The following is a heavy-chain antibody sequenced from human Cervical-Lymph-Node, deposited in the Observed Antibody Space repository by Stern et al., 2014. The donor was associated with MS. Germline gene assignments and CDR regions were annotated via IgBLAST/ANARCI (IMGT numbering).Heavy chain of an antibody. J-gene: IGHJ1*01. CDR3: VRGPLATTGDSR. D-gene: IGHD2-21*01. CDR2: INEDGSQK. Sequence: EVQLVESGGGLVQPGGSLRLSCAASEFTFRRFWMAWVRQAPGKGLEWVANINEDGSQKFHVDSVKGRFTISRDNAENSLDLQMNSLRVEDTAVYYCVRGPLATTGDSRWGQGTLVTVSS. CDR1: EFTFRRFW. V-gene: IGHV3-7*03.